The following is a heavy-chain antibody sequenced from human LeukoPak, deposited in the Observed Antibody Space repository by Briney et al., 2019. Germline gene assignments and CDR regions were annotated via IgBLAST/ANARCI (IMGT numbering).Heavy chain of an antibody. D-gene: IGHD5-24*01. V-gene: IGHV4-59*01. CDR3: ARGRTGRTISFDY. CDR2: IYYSGST. CDR1: GFTFSNYW. Sequence: GSLRLSCAASGFTFSNYWMSWVRQPPGKGLEWIGCIYYSGSTNYNPSLKSRVTISVDTSNNQFSLKLTSLTAADTAVYYCARGRTGRTISFDYWGQGTLVTVSS. J-gene: IGHJ4*02.